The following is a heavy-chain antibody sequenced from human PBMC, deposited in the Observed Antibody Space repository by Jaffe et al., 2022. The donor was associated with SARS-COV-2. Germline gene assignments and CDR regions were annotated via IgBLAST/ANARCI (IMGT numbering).Heavy chain of an antibody. J-gene: IGHJ5*02. CDR3: ARGPFCSGDTCYSQWFDP. CDR1: GYTFTTYG. Sequence: QVQLVQSGAEVKRPGASVKVSCKASGYTFTTYGISWVRQAPGQGLEWMGWISGYNGNTKYAQNLQGRVSMTTDTSTSTAYMELRSLRSDDTAVYYCARGPFCSGDTCYSQWFDPWGQGTLVTVSS. CDR2: ISGYNGNT. V-gene: IGHV1-18*04. D-gene: IGHD2-15*01.